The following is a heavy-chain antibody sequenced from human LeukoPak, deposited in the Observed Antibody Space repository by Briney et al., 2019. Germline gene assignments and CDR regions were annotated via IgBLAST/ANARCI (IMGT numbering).Heavy chain of an antibody. Sequence: QSGGSLRLSCAASGFSFSTYGMHWVRQAPGKGLGWVAVISYDGNNKYYADSVKGRFTISRDNSKNTLYMQMNSPRAEDTAVYYCAKERADYGDYEFGMDVWGQGTTVTVSS. CDR3: AKERADYGDYEFGMDV. CDR2: ISYDGNNK. J-gene: IGHJ6*02. V-gene: IGHV3-30*18. D-gene: IGHD4-17*01. CDR1: GFSFSTYG.